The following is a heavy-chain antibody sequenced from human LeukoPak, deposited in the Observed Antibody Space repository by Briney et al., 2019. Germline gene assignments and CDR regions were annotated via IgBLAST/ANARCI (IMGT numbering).Heavy chain of an antibody. Sequence: ASLKVSCKASGYTFTSYAMNWVRQAPGQGLEWMGWMNPNSGNTGYAQKFQGRVTITRNTSISTAYMELSSLRSEDTAVYYCARGSGPSSGLRRLRRYYYMFVWGEGTTVTVSS. V-gene: IGHV1-8*03. CDR2: MNPNSGNT. J-gene: IGHJ6*03. D-gene: IGHD3-16*01. CDR1: GYTFTSYA. CDR3: ARGSGPSSGLRRLRRYYYMFV.